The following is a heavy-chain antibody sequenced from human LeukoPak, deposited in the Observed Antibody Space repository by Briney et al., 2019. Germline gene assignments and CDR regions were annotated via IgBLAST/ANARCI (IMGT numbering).Heavy chain of an antibody. J-gene: IGHJ5*02. CDR3: ARPLMYYYGSETYFWFDP. CDR1: GFSFSSYW. V-gene: IGHV3-7*01. Sequence: GGSLRLSCAASGFSFSSYWMSWVRQAPGKGLEWVANIKQDGSEKYYVDSVEGRFTISRDNAKNSLYLQMNSLRAEDTAVYYCARPLMYYYGSETYFWFDPWGQGTLVTVSS. D-gene: IGHD3-10*01. CDR2: IKQDGSEK.